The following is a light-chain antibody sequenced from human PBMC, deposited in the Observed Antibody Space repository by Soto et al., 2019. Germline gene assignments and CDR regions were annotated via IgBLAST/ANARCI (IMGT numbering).Light chain of an antibody. J-gene: IGLJ2*01. CDR2: DVS. Sequence: QSVLTQPRSVSGSPGQSVTISCTGTSSDVGGYNYVSWYQQHPGNAPKLMIYDVSKRPSGVPDRFSGSKSANTASLTISGLQAEDEADYYGCSYAGTYTLVFGGGTKLPS. V-gene: IGLV2-11*01. CDR3: CSYAGTYTLV. CDR1: SSDVGGYNY.